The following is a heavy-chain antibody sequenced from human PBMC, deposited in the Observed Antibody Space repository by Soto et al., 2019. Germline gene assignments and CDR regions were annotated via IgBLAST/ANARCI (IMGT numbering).Heavy chain of an antibody. D-gene: IGHD5-12*01. CDR1: GLTFSSYY. J-gene: IGHJ4*02. CDR3: ARDLSGYDLGSCLDY. Sequence: WGSLRLSCAASGLTFSSYYINWVRQAPGKGLDWVSFISGSCSYIYYADSAKGRFTISRDNARNSLYLQVNSLTAEDTAVYYCARDLSGYDLGSCLDYWGRGTLVTVSS. CDR2: ISGSCSYI. V-gene: IGHV3-21*01.